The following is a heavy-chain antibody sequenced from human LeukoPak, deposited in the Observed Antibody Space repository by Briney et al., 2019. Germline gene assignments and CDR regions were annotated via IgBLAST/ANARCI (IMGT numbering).Heavy chain of an antibody. CDR3: ARVIWGTPYYFNY. Sequence: SQTLSLTCSVSGGSISGYYWSWIRQPPGKGLEWIGYIYYSGTTIYNPSLKSRLTISLDTSKNQFSLNLSSVTAADTAVYYCARVIWGTPYYFNYWGQGTLVTVSS. J-gene: IGHJ4*02. V-gene: IGHV4-59*08. D-gene: IGHD7-27*01. CDR1: GGSISGYY. CDR2: IYYSGTT.